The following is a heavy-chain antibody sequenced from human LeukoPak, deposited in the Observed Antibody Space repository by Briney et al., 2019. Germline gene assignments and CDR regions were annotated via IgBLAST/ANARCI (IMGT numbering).Heavy chain of an antibody. Sequence: GGSLRLSCAASRFTFSSYAMSWVRRAAGKGLEWVSAITGSGGSTYYADSLKGRFIISRDNSKNTLYLQMNSLRDEDTAVYYCAKGPGPGYFYYYMDVWGKGTTVTVSS. CDR1: RFTFSSYA. D-gene: IGHD3-10*01. CDR2: ITGSGGST. J-gene: IGHJ6*03. V-gene: IGHV3-23*01. CDR3: AKGPGPGYFYYYMDV.